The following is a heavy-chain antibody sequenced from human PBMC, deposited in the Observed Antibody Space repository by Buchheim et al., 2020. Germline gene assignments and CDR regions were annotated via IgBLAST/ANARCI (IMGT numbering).Heavy chain of an antibody. D-gene: IGHD1-14*01. V-gene: IGHV3-30*18. CDR3: AKDRAATTFNWFDP. Sequence: QVQLVESGGDVVQPGTSRRLSCVASGFIFSDYGMHWVRQAPGKGLEWVAAISYDGRSKYYADPVKGRLTISRDNSKKTLFLQMNSLRGEDTAVYYCAKDRAATTFNWFDPWGQGT. CDR1: GFIFSDYG. CDR2: ISYDGRSK. J-gene: IGHJ5*02.